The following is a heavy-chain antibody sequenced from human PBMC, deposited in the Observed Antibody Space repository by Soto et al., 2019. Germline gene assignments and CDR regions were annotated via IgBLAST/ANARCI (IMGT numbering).Heavy chain of an antibody. V-gene: IGHV3-9*01. Sequence: PGGSMRLSCAASGFTFEAYSLHWVRQLPGEGLEWVAGISGDSGSSGDADSVRGRFTVSRDNAKNSLFLQMSSLSPEDTALYYCTKRRSARPGFDAFDLWGQGTMVTVSS. J-gene: IGHJ3*01. CDR3: TKRRSARPGFDAFDL. CDR2: ISGDSGSS. CDR1: GFTFEAYS.